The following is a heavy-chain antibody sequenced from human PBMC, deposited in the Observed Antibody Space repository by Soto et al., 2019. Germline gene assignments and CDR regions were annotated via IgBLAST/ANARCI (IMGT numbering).Heavy chain of an antibody. CDR1: GGSISSYY. D-gene: IGHD3-10*01. V-gene: IGHV4-59*08. Sequence: PSETLSLTCTVSGGSISSYYWSWIRQPPGKGLEWIGYIYYSGSTNYNPSLKSRVTISVDTSKNQFSLKLSSVTAADTAVYYCARLTMVRGVIILNYWGQGTLVTVSS. CDR3: ARLTMVRGVIILNY. J-gene: IGHJ4*02. CDR2: IYYSGST.